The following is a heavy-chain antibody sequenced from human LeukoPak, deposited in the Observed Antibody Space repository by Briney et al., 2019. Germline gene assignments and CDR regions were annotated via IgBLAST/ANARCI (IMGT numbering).Heavy chain of an antibody. CDR2: ISSSDSTI. Sequence: LSGGSLRFSCAASGFTFSSYEMHWVRQAPGKGLEWVSYISSSDSTIYYADSVKGRFTISRDNAKNSLYLQMKSLRAEDTAVYYCARGFPPAHWGQGTLVTVSS. CDR1: GFTFSSYE. CDR3: ARGFPPAH. D-gene: IGHD3-10*01. J-gene: IGHJ4*02. V-gene: IGHV3-48*03.